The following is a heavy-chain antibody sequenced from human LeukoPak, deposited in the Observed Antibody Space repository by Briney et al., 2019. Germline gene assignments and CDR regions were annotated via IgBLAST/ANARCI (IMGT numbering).Heavy chain of an antibody. CDR3: ARGSLIVVVPAAINFDYYYMDV. J-gene: IGHJ6*03. D-gene: IGHD2-2*02. CDR2: VIAIFGRV. CDR1: RGTFSSYG. Sequence: ASVKVSCKASRGTFSSYGISWVRQAPGQGLEWMGGVIAIFGRVKYGQKFQGRVTITTDESTSTAYMELSSLRSEDTAVYYCARGSLIVVVPAAINFDYYYMDVWGKGTTVTVSS. V-gene: IGHV1-69*05.